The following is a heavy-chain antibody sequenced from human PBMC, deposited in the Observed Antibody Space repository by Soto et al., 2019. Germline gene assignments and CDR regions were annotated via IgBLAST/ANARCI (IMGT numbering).Heavy chain of an antibody. CDR3: ARAPPMVRGKFDP. J-gene: IGHJ5*02. Sequence: QVQLQESGPGLVKPSQTLSLTCTVSGGSISSGGYYWSWIRQHPGKGLKWIGYIYYSGSTYYNPSHKSRVTTSVDTSKTQSSLKLRSVTAADTAVYYCARAPPMVRGKFDPWGQGTLVTLSS. CDR2: IYYSGST. D-gene: IGHD3-10*01. CDR1: GGSISSGGYY. V-gene: IGHV4-31*03.